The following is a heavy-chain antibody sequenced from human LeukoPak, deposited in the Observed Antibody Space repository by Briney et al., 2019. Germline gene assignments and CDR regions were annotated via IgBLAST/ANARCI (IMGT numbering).Heavy chain of an antibody. Sequence: ASVKVSCKASGSTFSSYAISWVRQAPGQGLEWMGRIIPILGIANYAQKFQGRVTITADKSTSTAYMELSSLRSEDTAVYYCARELGYSSSWYGMDVWGQGTTVTVSS. D-gene: IGHD6-13*01. CDR3: ARELGYSSSWYGMDV. CDR2: IIPILGIA. CDR1: GSTFSSYA. J-gene: IGHJ6*02. V-gene: IGHV1-69*04.